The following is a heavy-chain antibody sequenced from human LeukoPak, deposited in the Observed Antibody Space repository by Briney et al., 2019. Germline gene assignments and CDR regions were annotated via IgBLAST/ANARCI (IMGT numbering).Heavy chain of an antibody. Sequence: GGSLRLSCATSGFIFSHHGMNWVRQAPGKGLEWVSGIRADAVTTYYADSVKGRFTISRDNSKNTLYLQMNSLRAEDTAVYYCARAYGSGSLNWFDPWGQGTLVTVSS. CDR3: ARAYGSGSLNWFDP. CDR1: GFIFSHHG. J-gene: IGHJ5*02. V-gene: IGHV3-23*01. CDR2: IRADAVTT. D-gene: IGHD3-10*01.